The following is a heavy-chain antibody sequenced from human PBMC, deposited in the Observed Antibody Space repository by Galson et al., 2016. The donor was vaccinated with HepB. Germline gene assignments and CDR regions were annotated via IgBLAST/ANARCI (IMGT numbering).Heavy chain of an antibody. CDR2: ITNSGGAT. CDR1: GFSFSTSG. CDR3: GKHGGFDY. V-gene: IGHV3-23*01. D-gene: IGHD3-16*01. J-gene: IGHJ4*02. Sequence: SLRLSCAASGFSFSTSGMSWVRQTPGRGLEWVSGITNSGGATHYADSVKGRFTISRDNSNNTLYLYMNSLRAGDTAVYYCGKHGGFDYWGQGALVTVSS.